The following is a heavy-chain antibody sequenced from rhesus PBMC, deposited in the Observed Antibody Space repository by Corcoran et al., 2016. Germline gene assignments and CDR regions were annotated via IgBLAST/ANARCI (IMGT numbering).Heavy chain of an antibody. CDR3: AKYCRGTGCGYFEF. V-gene: IGHV4S7*01. CDR2: IYGVSGST. Sequence: QVQLQESGPGLVKPSETLSLTCVVSGDSISSDYWGWVRQSPGKGLEWIGYIYGVSGSTTYNPSLKSRGTISTDTSKNQFSMKLTSVTAADTAIYYCAKYCRGTGCGYFEFWGQGALVTVSS. D-gene: IGHD2-21*01. CDR1: GDSISSDY. J-gene: IGHJ1*01.